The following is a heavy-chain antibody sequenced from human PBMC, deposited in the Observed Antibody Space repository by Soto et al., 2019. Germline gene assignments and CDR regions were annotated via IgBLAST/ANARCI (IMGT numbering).Heavy chain of an antibody. D-gene: IGHD2-2*01. CDR2: ISYDGSNK. CDR3: AKDRRGYCSSTSCPYFDY. J-gene: IGHJ4*02. CDR1: GFTFSSYG. V-gene: IGHV3-30*18. Sequence: GGSLRLSCAASGFTFSSYGMHWVRQAPGKGLEWVAVISYDGSNKYYADSVKGRFTISRDNSKNTLYLQMNSLRAEDTAVYYCAKDRRGYCSSTSCPYFDYWGQGILVTVSS.